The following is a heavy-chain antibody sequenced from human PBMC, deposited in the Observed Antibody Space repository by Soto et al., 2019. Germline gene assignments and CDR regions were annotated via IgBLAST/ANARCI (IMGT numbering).Heavy chain of an antibody. CDR2: IYPGDSDT. CDR3: GRSGELSPFAAGLEV. Sequence: VDALKISCKASGYNFIDYWIVGMRQMPGRGLEWTGIIYPGDSDTRYTPSFGGSVTISADRSTSIAYLQWSSLKASDPALSYCGRSGELSPFAAGLEVWGQGTTVAVSS. D-gene: IGHD3-16*02. J-gene: IGHJ6*01. V-gene: IGHV5-51*01. CDR1: GYNFIDYW.